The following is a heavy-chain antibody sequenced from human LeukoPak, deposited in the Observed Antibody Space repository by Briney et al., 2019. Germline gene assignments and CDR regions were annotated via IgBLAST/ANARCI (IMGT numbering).Heavy chain of an antibody. J-gene: IGHJ4*02. V-gene: IGHV4-39*01. CDR3: ARQDYDSSAYFDY. CDR2: IYYGGTT. Sequence: ASETLSLTCTVSGGSIRSDNYYWGWIRQPPGKGLEWIGSIYYGGTTYYNPSLKSRVTISVDTSKNQFSLKLNSVTAADTAVYYCARQDYDSSAYFDYWGQGTLVTVS. CDR1: GGSIRSDNYY. D-gene: IGHD3-22*01.